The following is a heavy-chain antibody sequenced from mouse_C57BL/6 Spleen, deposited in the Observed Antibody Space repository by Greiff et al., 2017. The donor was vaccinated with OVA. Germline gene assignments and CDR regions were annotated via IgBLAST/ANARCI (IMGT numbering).Heavy chain of an antibody. CDR3: ASLPDTTVVATPYWYFDV. D-gene: IGHD1-1*01. CDR2: ISSGGSYT. CDR1: GFTFSSYG. V-gene: IGHV5-6*01. Sequence: DVHLVESGGDLVKPGGSLKLSCAASGFTFSSYGMSWVRQTPDKRLEWVATISSGGSYTYYPDSGKGRFTISRDNAKNTLYLQMSSLKSEDTAMYYCASLPDTTVVATPYWYFDVWGTGTTVTVSS. J-gene: IGHJ1*03.